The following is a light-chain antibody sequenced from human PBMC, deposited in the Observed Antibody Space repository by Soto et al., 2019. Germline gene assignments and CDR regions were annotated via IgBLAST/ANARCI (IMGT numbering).Light chain of an antibody. CDR2: DAS. V-gene: IGKV3-15*01. J-gene: IGKJ1*01. CDR1: QSVSSK. CDR3: QHYYNWPLT. Sequence: EIVLTQSPGTLSVSPMEIATLSFMASQSVSSKLAWYQQKPGQAPRLLIYDASTRATGVPARFSGSGSGTEFTLTLSSLQSEDFAVYYCQHYYNWPLTFGQGTKVDI.